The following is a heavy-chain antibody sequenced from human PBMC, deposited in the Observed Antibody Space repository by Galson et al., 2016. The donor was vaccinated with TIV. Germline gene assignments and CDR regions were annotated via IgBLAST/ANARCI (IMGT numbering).Heavy chain of an antibody. D-gene: IGHD1-1*01. Sequence: ETLSLTCAVYGGSLSGYYWSWVRQSPGKGLEWIGEINHRGITNYNPSLKSRVAISVDTSKNQFSLKVRSVTAADTAVYYCARYSNDEGDAYGFAYWGQGTLVTVSS. V-gene: IGHV4-34*01. CDR2: INHRGIT. CDR3: ARYSNDEGDAYGFAY. J-gene: IGHJ4*02. CDR1: GGSLSGYY.